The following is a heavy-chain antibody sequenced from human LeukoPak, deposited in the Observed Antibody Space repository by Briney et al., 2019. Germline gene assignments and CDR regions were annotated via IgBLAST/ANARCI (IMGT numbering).Heavy chain of an antibody. CDR1: GVTFSSYA. CDR2: ISGSGGST. V-gene: IGHV3-23*01. J-gene: IGHJ4*02. CDR3: AKVGYSYGYYYFDY. D-gene: IGHD5-18*01. Sequence: GGSLRLSCAASGVTFSSYAMSWVRQAPGKGLEWASAISGSGGSTYYADSVKGRFTISRDNSKNTLYLQMNSLRAEDTAVYYCAKVGYSYGYYYFDYWGQGTLVTVSS.